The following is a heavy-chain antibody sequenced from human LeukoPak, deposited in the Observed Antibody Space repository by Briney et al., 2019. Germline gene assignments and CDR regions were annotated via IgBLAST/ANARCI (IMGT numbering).Heavy chain of an antibody. J-gene: IGHJ5*02. D-gene: IGHD2-15*01. V-gene: IGHV4-4*07. CDR3: ARSGPVVADYNWFDP. Sequence: SETLSLTCTVSGGSFSSYYWSWIRQPAGKGPEWIGRIYTSGSTNYNSSLKSRVTMSVDTSKNQFSLKLSSVTAADTAVYYCARSGPVVADYNWFDPWGQGTLVTVSS. CDR2: IYTSGST. CDR1: GGSFSSYY.